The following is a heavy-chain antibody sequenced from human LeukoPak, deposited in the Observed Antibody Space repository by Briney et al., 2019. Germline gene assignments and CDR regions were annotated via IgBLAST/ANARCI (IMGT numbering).Heavy chain of an antibody. J-gene: IGHJ5*02. Sequence: GESLKISCKGSGYSFTGYWISWVRQMPGKGLEWMGRIDPSDSYTNYSPSFQGHVTISADKSISTACLQWSSLKASDTAMYYCARHHTSSWYYSWFDPWGQGTLVTVSS. CDR3: ARHHTSSWYYSWFDP. D-gene: IGHD6-13*01. CDR2: IDPSDSYT. CDR1: GYSFTGYW. V-gene: IGHV5-10-1*01.